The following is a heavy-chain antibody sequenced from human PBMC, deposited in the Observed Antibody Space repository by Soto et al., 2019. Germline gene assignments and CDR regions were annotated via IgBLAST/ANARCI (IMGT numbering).Heavy chain of an antibody. CDR2: IIPIFGTA. CDR3: ASTKYDSSAYYYWCLGL. D-gene: IGHD3-22*01. J-gene: IGHJ2*01. V-gene: IGHV1-69*06. CDR1: EDTFRNYA. Sequence: QVELVQSGAEVKKPGSSVKVSCQASEDTFRNYAISWVRQAPGQGLEWMGGIIPIFGTANYVQKFQGRVTITADTSAHTVYLELSSLRSEATAVYYCASTKYDSSAYYYWCLGLRGRGTLVTVSS.